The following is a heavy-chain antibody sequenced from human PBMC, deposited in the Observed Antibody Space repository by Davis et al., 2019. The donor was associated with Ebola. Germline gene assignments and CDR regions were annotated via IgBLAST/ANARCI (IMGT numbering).Heavy chain of an antibody. CDR3: ARVSNSWGAWFDP. Sequence: MPSETLSLTCTVSGGSISSSYYYWGWIRQPPGKGLEWIGSIYYSGSTYYNPSLKSRVAISVDTSKNQFSLRLSSVTAADTAVYYCARVSNSWGAWFDPWGQGTLVTVSS. J-gene: IGHJ5*02. CDR2: IYYSGST. D-gene: IGHD6-13*01. V-gene: IGHV4-39*01. CDR1: GGSISSSYYY.